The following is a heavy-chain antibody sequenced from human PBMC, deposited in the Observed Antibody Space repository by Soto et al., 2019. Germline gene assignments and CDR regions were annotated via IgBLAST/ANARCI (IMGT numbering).Heavy chain of an antibody. D-gene: IGHD6-13*01. V-gene: IGHV1-69*01. J-gene: IGHJ6*02. CDR1: GGMFSTFG. CDR2: IIPILTTP. CDR3: ATSVGIAATGEDGLDV. Sequence: QVQLVQSGAEVKKTGSSVKVSCKASGGMFSTFGFSWVRQAPGQGPEWIGGIIPILTTPNYAERFQGRVTIVADELTTTVYMELSSLSSEDTAMYYCATSVGIAATGEDGLDVWGQGTSVTVSS.